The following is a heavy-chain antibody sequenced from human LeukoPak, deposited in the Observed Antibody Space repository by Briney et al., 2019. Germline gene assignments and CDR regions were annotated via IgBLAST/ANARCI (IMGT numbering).Heavy chain of an antibody. D-gene: IGHD1-26*01. Sequence: GSLRLSCAASGFTFSSYWMSWVGQAPGKGLEWVANIKQDGSEKYYVDSVKGRFTISRDNAKNSLYLQMNSLRAEDTAVYYCARDLSGWELQEYWGQGTLVTVSS. CDR3: ARDLSGWELQEY. CDR2: IKQDGSEK. J-gene: IGHJ4*02. CDR1: GFTFSSYW. V-gene: IGHV3-7*01.